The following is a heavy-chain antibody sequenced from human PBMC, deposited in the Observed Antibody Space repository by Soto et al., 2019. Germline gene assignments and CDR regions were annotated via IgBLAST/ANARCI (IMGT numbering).Heavy chain of an antibody. J-gene: IGHJ6*02. CDR1: GGTFSSYA. Sequence: ASVKVSCKASGGTFSSYAIRWVRQAPGQGLEWMGGIIPIFGTANYAQKFQGRVTITADESTSTAYMELSSLRSEDTAVYYCARGLRGYSGYGGLGGMDVWGQGTTVTVYS. V-gene: IGHV1-69*13. D-gene: IGHD5-12*01. CDR2: IIPIFGTA. CDR3: ARGLRGYSGYGGLGGMDV.